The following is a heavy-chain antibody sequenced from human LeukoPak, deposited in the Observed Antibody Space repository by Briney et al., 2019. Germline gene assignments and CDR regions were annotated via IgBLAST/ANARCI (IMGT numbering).Heavy chain of an antibody. CDR3: AKSPWIQLWLLGYFDY. V-gene: IGHV3-9*01. Sequence: GGSLRLSCAVSGFPFSSYAMSWVRQAPGKGLEWVSGISWNSGSIGYADSVKGRFTISRDNAKNSLYLQMNSLRAEDTALYYCAKSPWIQLWLLGYFDYWGQGTLVTVSS. CDR1: GFPFSSYA. D-gene: IGHD5-18*01. CDR2: ISWNSGSI. J-gene: IGHJ4*02.